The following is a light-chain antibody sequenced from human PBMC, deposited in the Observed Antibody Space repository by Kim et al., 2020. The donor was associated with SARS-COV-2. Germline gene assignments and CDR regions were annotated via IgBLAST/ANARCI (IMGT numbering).Light chain of an antibody. CDR3: QQRSNWLT. CDR1: RSVSSY. J-gene: IGKJ4*01. Sequence: SLSPGERATLPCRASRSVSSYLAWYQQKPGQAPRLLIYDASNRATGIPARFSGSGSGTDFTLTISSLEPEDFAVYYCQQRSNWLTFGGGTKVDIK. CDR2: DAS. V-gene: IGKV3-11*01.